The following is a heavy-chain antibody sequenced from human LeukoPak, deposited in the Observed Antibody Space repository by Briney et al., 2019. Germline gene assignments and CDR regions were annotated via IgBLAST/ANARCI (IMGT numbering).Heavy chain of an antibody. CDR2: IYYSGST. CDR1: GGSISSSSYY. Sequence: SETLSLTCTVSGGSISSSSYYWGWIRQPPGKGLEWIGSIYYSGSTYYNPSLKSRVTISVDTSKNQFSLKLSSVTAADTAVYYCASIPLRYFDWSVDYWGQGTLVTVSS. J-gene: IGHJ4*02. D-gene: IGHD3-9*01. V-gene: IGHV4-39*07. CDR3: ASIPLRYFDWSVDY.